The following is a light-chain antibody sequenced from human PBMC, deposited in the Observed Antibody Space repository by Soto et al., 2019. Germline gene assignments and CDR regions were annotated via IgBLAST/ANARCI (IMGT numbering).Light chain of an antibody. CDR2: EVT. V-gene: IGLV2-8*01. J-gene: IGLJ1*01. CDR3: SSYAGSNNFV. CDR1: SSDVGYYDY. Sequence: QSVLTQPPSASGFPGQSVTISCTGTSSDVGYYDYVSWYQQHPGKAPKLAIYEVTKSPSGVPDRVSASKSGNTASLTVSGLRAEDEADYYCSSYAGSNNFVFGSGTKLTVL.